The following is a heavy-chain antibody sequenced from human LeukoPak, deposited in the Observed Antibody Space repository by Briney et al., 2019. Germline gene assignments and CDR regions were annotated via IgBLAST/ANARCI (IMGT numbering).Heavy chain of an antibody. Sequence: PSETLSLTCTVSGVSISSGGYYWSRIRQHPGKGLEWIGYIYYSGSTYYNPSLKSRVTISVDTSKNQFSLKLSSVTAADTAVYYCAREFGGYDSFFDYWGQGTLVTVSS. J-gene: IGHJ4*02. D-gene: IGHD5-12*01. CDR3: AREFGGYDSFFDY. CDR1: GVSISSGGYY. V-gene: IGHV4-31*03. CDR2: IYYSGST.